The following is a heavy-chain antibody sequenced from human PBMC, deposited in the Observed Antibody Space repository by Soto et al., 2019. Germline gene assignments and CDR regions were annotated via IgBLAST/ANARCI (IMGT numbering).Heavy chain of an antibody. J-gene: IGHJ4*02. CDR1: GYTFTSYC. CDR2: INPSGGST. Sequence: QVQLVQSGAEVKKPGASVKISCKASGYTFTSYCMHWVRQAPGQGLEWMGIINPSGGSTNYAQKLQGRVAMTRDTSTSTVYMELKSMRSEDTAVYYCARPPYPGCINAVCYPLDYWGQGTLVTVSS. CDR3: ARPPYPGCINAVCYPLDY. D-gene: IGHD2-8*01. V-gene: IGHV1-46*01.